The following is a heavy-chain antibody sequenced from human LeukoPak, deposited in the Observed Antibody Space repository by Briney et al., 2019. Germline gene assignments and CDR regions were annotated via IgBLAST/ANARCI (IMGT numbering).Heavy chain of an antibody. V-gene: IGHV1-8*01. D-gene: IGHD3-22*01. J-gene: IGHJ4*02. CDR3: AIIYDSSGYLPIDY. CDR1: GYTFTSYD. Sequence: GASVKVSFKASGYTFTSYDNNWVRQATGQGLEWMGWMNPNSGNTGYAQKFQGRVTMTRNTSISTAYMELSSLRSEDTAVYYCAIIYDSSGYLPIDYWGQGTLVTVSS. CDR2: MNPNSGNT.